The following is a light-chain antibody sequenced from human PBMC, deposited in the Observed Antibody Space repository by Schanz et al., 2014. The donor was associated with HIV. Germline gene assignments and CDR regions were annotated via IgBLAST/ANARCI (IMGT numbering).Light chain of an antibody. CDR3: SSYTSSSTYVV. Sequence: QSALTQPASVSGSPGQSITIPCTGTSSDVGGYNYPAWYQQHPGKAPKLMIYDVSDRPSGVSNRFSGSKSGNTASLSISGLQAEDEADYYCSSYTSSSTYVVFGGGTKLTVL. V-gene: IGLV2-14*03. CDR2: DVS. J-gene: IGLJ2*01. CDR1: SSDVGGYNY.